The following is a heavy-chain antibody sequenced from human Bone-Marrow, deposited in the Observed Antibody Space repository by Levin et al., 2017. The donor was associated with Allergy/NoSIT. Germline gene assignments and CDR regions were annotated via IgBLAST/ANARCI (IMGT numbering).Heavy chain of an antibody. CDR3: AKDIAYGSGGDYYYGMDV. CDR1: GFTFDDYA. CDR2: ISWNSGSI. V-gene: IGHV3-9*01. D-gene: IGHD3-10*01. Sequence: PGGSLRLSCAASGFTFDDYAMHWVRQAPGKGLEWVSGISWNSGSIGYADSVKGRFTISRDNAKNSLYLQMNSLRAEDTALYYCAKDIAYGSGGDYYYGMDVWGQGTTVTVSS. J-gene: IGHJ6*02.